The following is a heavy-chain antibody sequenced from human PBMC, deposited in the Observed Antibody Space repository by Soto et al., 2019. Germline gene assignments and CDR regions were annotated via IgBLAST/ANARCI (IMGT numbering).Heavy chain of an antibody. CDR2: MWSDGNNR. V-gene: IGHV3-33*01. CDR3: VRGDNWNDEASDY. CDR1: GFMFSNHG. D-gene: IGHD1-1*01. J-gene: IGHJ4*02. Sequence: QVQLVESGGGVVQPGRSLRLSCAASGFMFSNHGMHWVRQAPGKGLEWVAVMWSDGNNRYYADSVKGRFTISRDNSKNTVYLQMSSLRVEDTAVYYCVRGDNWNDEASDYWGQGTLVTVSS.